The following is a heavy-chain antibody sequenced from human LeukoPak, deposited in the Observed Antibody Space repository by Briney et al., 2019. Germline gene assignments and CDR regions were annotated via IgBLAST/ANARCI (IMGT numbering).Heavy chain of an antibody. CDR3: ARIKLTYSAFDI. Sequence: SETLSLTCTVSGGSISSYYWSWIRQPAGKGLEWIGRIYTSGSTNYNPSLKSRVTMSVDTSKNQFSLKLSSVTAADMAVYYCARIKLTYSAFDIWGQGTMVTVSS. J-gene: IGHJ3*02. CDR1: GGSISSYY. D-gene: IGHD2-15*01. CDR2: IYTSGST. V-gene: IGHV4-4*07.